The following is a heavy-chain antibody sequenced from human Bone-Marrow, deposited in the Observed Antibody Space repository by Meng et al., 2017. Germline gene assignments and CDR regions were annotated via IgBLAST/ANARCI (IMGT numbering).Heavy chain of an antibody. D-gene: IGHD3-22*01. CDR1: GFTFSDYW. CDR2: INFDGSSS. CDR3: AKDSLYYYDSSGLYYFDY. Sequence: GESLKISCAASGFTFSDYWMHWVRQAPGKGLVWVSRINFDGSSSNNADSVKGRFTVSRDNSKNTLYLQMNSLRAEDTAVYYCAKDSLYYYDSSGLYYFDYWGQGTLVTVSS. V-gene: IGHV3-74*01. J-gene: IGHJ4*02.